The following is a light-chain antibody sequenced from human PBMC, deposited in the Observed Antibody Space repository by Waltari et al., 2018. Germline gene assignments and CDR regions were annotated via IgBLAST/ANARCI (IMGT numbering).Light chain of an antibody. V-gene: IGLV2-14*03. J-gene: IGLJ2*01. CDR3: SSYTSRSTWV. CDR1: SSDVGGYNY. Sequence: QSALTQPASVSGSPGQSITISCTGTSSDVGGYNYVSWYQQHPGKAPKLIIYDVRNRPPGVANRFSGSKSGNTASLTISGLQAEDEADYYCSSYTSRSTWVFGGGTKLTVL. CDR2: DVR.